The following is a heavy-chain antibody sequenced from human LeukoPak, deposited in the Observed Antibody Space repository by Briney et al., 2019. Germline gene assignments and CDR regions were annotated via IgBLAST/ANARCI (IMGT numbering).Heavy chain of an antibody. CDR1: GGSFSGYY. Sequence: SETLSLTCAVYGGSFSGYYWSWIRQPPGKGLEWIGEINHSGSTNYNPSLKSRVTISVDTSKNQFSLKLSSVTAADTAVYYCARAHYYDKRTWKVWGQGTMVTVSS. CDR2: INHSGST. CDR3: ARAHYYDKRTWKV. V-gene: IGHV4-34*01. J-gene: IGHJ3*01. D-gene: IGHD3-22*01.